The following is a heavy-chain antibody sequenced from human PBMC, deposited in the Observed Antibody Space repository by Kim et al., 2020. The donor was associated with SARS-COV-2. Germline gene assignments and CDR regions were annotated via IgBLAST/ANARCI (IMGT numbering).Heavy chain of an antibody. J-gene: IGHJ4*02. CDR3: ARGRLLFDY. V-gene: IGHV4-59*09. CDR2: SS. Sequence: SSNYNPSRKSRVTISVDTSKNQFSLRLSSVTAADRAVYYCARGRLLFDYWGQGTLVTVSS.